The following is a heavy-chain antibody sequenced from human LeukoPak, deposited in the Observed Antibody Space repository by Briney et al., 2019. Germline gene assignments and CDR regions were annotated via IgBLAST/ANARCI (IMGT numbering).Heavy chain of an antibody. V-gene: IGHV1-2*04. D-gene: IGHD3-22*01. CDR3: ARDETYYYDSSGYSFDY. J-gene: IGHJ4*02. CDR2: INPNSGGT. Sequence: ASVKVSCKASGYTFTGYYMHWVRQAPGQGLEWMGWINPNSGGTNYAQKFQGWVTMTRDTSISTAYMELSRLRSDDTAVYYCARDETYYYDSSGYSFDYWGQGTLVTVSS. CDR1: GYTFTGYY.